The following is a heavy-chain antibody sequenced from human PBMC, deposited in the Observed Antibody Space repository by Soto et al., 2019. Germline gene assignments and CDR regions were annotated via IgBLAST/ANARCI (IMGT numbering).Heavy chain of an antibody. CDR3: ARGEGIVVVPAAMDEHAFDI. V-gene: IGHV1-8*01. J-gene: IGHJ3*02. Sequence: ASVKVSCKASGYTFTSYDINWVRQATGQGLEWMGWMNPNSGNTGYAQKFQGRVTMTRNTSISTAYMELSSLRSEDTAVYYCARGEGIVVVPAAMDEHAFDIWGQGTMVTVSS. D-gene: IGHD2-2*01. CDR2: MNPNSGNT. CDR1: GYTFTSYD.